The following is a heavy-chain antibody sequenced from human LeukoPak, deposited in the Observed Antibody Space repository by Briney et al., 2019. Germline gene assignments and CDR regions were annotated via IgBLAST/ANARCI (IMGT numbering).Heavy chain of an antibody. V-gene: IGHV3-9*01. CDR3: AKDRRYSSSWIGGGFDY. Sequence: PGGSLRLFCAASGFIFDDYAMLWVRHAPGRGLEGGSGISWNSGSIGCADSVEGRFTNSRDNATNTLYLKMISLRADDTALYYCAKDRRYSSSWIGGGFDYWGQGTLVTVSS. D-gene: IGHD6-13*01. CDR2: ISWNSGSI. CDR1: GFIFDDYA. J-gene: IGHJ4*02.